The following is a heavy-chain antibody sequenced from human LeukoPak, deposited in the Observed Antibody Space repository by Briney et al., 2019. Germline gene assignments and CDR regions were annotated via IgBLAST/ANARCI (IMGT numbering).Heavy chain of an antibody. CDR1: GYTFTNYW. CDR3: ARLVPDTDMVLDYFDY. J-gene: IGHJ4*02. V-gene: IGHV5-51*01. CDR2: MYPGDSDT. D-gene: IGHD5-18*01. Sequence: GESLKISCQGSGYTFTNYWIGWVRRMPGKGLERMGIMYPGDSDTRYSPSFQGQVTISADKSISTTYLQWSSLKASDTAMYYCARLVPDTDMVLDYFDYWGQGTLVTVSP.